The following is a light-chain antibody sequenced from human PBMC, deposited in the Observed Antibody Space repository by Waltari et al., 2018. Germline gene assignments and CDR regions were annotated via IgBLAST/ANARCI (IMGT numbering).Light chain of an antibody. CDR3: SEYTSRGTLK. J-gene: IGLJ2*01. V-gene: IGLV2-14*03. Sequence: QSALTQPASVSGSPGQSITISCTGTSDDIGAYSYVTWYHQRPGKVPKLIIYDLTERPSGVSNRFSGSKSGSTASLTVSGLQAEDEGLFYCSEYTSRGTLKFGGGTRVTVL. CDR1: SDDIGAYSY. CDR2: DLT.